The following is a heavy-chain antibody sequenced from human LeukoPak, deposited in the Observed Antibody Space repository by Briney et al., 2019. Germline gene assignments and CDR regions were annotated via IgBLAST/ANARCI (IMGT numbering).Heavy chain of an antibody. CDR1: GGSLSGYY. V-gene: IGHV4-34*01. CDR3: ASGIYGVYYFAY. Sequence: SETLSHTCAVYGGSLSGYYWSWIRQPPGKGLGWIGEINQSGATNYNPSLKSRVTIAVDTSKNQFSLRLSSVAAADTAMYYCASGIYGVYYFAYWRQGALVTVSS. J-gene: IGHJ4*02. CDR2: INQSGAT. D-gene: IGHD4-17*01.